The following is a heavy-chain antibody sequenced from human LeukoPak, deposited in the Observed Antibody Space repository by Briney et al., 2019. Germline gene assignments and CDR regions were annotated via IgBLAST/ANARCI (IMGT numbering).Heavy chain of an antibody. CDR1: SYSITSGHF. V-gene: IGHV4-38-2*02. Sequence: PSETLSLTCAVSSYSITSGHFWGWIRQPPAKGLEWIASIYHSGNTYYNPSLKSRVTISVDTSKNQFSLKLSSVTAADTALYYCAREYGSSSFDYWGQGTLVTVSS. J-gene: IGHJ4*02. CDR2: IYHSGNT. CDR3: AREYGSSSFDY. D-gene: IGHD2-15*01.